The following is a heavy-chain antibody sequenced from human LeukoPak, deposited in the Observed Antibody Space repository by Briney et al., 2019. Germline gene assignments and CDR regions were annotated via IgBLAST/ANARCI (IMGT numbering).Heavy chain of an antibody. Sequence: GESLKISCKGSGYSFTSYWIGWVRQMPGKGLEWMGIIYPGDFDTRYSPSFQGQVTISADKSISTAYLQWSSLKASDTAMYYCASHEYYDFWSGYSPPLYWGQGTLVTVSS. CDR1: GYSFTSYW. CDR3: ASHEYYDFWSGYSPPLY. D-gene: IGHD3-3*01. J-gene: IGHJ4*02. CDR2: IYPGDFDT. V-gene: IGHV5-51*01.